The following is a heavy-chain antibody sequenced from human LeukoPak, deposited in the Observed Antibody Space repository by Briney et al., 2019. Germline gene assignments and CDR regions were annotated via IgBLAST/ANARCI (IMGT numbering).Heavy chain of an antibody. Sequence: GGSLRLSCAASGFTFSSYGMHWVRQAPGKGLEWVAVISYDGSNKYYADSVKGRFTISRDNSKNTLYLQMNSLRAEDTAVYYCAKGWWDDWSDYWGQGTLVTVSS. J-gene: IGHJ4*02. D-gene: IGHD3-9*01. CDR3: AKGWWDDWSDY. CDR2: ISYDGSNK. CDR1: GFTFSSYG. V-gene: IGHV3-30*18.